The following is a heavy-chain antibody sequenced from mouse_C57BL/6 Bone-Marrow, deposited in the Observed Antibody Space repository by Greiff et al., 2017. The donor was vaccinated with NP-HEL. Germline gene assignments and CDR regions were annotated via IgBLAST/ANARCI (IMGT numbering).Heavy chain of an antibody. J-gene: IGHJ2*01. CDR1: GYTFTDYY. D-gene: IGHD1-1*01. Sequence: EVKLQQSGPVLVKPGASVKMSCKASGYTFTDYYMNWVKQSHGKSLEWIGVINPYNGGTSYNQKFKGKATLTVDKSSSTAYMELNSLTSEDSAVYYCARPTYSHYFDYWGQGTTLTVSS. CDR3: ARPTYSHYFDY. V-gene: IGHV1-19*01. CDR2: INPYNGGT.